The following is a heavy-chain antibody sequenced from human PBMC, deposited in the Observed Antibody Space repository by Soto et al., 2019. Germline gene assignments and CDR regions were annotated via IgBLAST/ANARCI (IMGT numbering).Heavy chain of an antibody. CDR3: ARDRYYDSSGYYYYYYGVDV. V-gene: IGHV3-30-3*01. Sequence: QVQLVESGGGVVQPGRSLRLSCAASGFTFSSYAMHWVRQAPGKGLEWVAVISYDGSNKYYADSVKGRFTISRDNSKNTLYLQMNSLRAEDTAVYYCARDRYYDSSGYYYYYYGVDVWGQGTTVTVSS. D-gene: IGHD3-22*01. J-gene: IGHJ6*02. CDR1: GFTFSSYA. CDR2: ISYDGSNK.